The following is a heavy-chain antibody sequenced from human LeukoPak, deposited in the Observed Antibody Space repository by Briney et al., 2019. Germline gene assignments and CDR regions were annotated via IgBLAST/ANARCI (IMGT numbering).Heavy chain of an antibody. J-gene: IGHJ4*02. D-gene: IGHD4-23*01. CDR3: AREKAYGGNSYYFDY. V-gene: IGHV4-59*01. CDR2: IYYSGST. CDR1: GGSISSYY. Sequence: SETLSLTCTVSGGSISSYYWSLIRQPPGKGLEWIGDIYYSGSTNYNPSPKRRVTVSVDTSKTPFSLKLSSVTAADTAVYYCAREKAYGGNSYYFDYWGQGTLVTVSS.